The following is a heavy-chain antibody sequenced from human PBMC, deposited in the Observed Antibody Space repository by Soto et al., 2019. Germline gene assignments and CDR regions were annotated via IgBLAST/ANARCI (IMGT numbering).Heavy chain of an antibody. J-gene: IGHJ4*01. CDR2: IHYSGST. D-gene: IGHD3-10*01. CDR3: ARVRGSGSYAAYYFDS. V-gene: IGHV4-31*03. Sequence: SETLSLTCTVSGGSISNGGYYWNWVRQHPGKGLEWIGYIHYSGSTWYNPSLESRVTISVDTSKDQSSLKLRSVTAADTAVYYCARVRGSGSYAAYYFDSWGQGTLVTVS. CDR1: GGSISNGGYY.